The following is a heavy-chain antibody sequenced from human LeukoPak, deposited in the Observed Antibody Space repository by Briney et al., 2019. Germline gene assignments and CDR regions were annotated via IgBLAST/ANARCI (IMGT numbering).Heavy chain of an antibody. Sequence: GASLQISCKGSGYDFNTYWIGWVRQMPGKGLEGMGIVYPGGSDAKYRPSFQGQVTISADKSVSTAYLQWSSLKASDTATYYCARARGSYFLYHFDNWGQGTLVTVSS. D-gene: IGHD3-10*01. CDR3: ARARGSYFLYHFDN. CDR2: VYPGGSDA. V-gene: IGHV5-51*01. J-gene: IGHJ4*02. CDR1: GYDFNTYW.